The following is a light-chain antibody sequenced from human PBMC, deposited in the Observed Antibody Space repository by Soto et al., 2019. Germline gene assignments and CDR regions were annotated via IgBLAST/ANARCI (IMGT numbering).Light chain of an antibody. CDR2: GAS. J-gene: IGKJ5*01. CDR3: QQCGSSPIT. Sequence: EIVLTQSPGTLSLSPGERATLSCRASQSVSSSYLAWYQHKPGQAPRLLIYGASSRATGIPDRISGSGSGTDFTLTISRLEPEDFAAYYCQQCGSSPITFGQGTRLEIK. V-gene: IGKV3-20*01. CDR1: QSVSSSY.